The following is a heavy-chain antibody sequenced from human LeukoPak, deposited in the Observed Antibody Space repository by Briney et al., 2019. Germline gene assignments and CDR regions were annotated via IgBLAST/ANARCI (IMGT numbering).Heavy chain of an antibody. V-gene: IGHV3-48*03. CDR1: GFTFSSYE. J-gene: IGHJ5*02. CDR3: ARGTYHTYGSGMMGHWFDP. Sequence: PGGSLRLSCAAPGFTFSSYEMNWVRQAPGKGLEWVSYISSSGSTIYYADSVKGRFTISRDNAKNSLYLQMNSLRAEDTAVYYCARGTYHTYGSGMMGHWFDPWGQGTLVTVSS. CDR2: ISSSGSTI. D-gene: IGHD3-10*01.